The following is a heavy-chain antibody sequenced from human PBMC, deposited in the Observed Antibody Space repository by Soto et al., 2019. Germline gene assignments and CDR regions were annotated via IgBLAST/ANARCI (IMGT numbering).Heavy chain of an antibody. V-gene: IGHV1-18*01. Sequence: ASVKVSCKASGYTFTRLGISWVRQAPGQVLEWMGWISAFNGATNYAQKFQDRITMTTDTPTSTAYMELRSLRSDDTAVYYCARLYSSGRPRSYSDYWRQGTLVTVSS. CDR2: ISAFNGAT. CDR1: GYTFTRLG. CDR3: ARLYSSGRPRSYSDY. J-gene: IGHJ4*02. D-gene: IGHD6-19*01.